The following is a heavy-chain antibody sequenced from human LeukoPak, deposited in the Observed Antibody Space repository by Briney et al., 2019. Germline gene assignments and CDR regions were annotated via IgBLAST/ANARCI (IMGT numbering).Heavy chain of an antibody. V-gene: IGHV3-30*02. CDR1: GFTFSSYG. Sequence: GGSLRLSCAASGFTFSSYGMHWVRQAPGKGLEWVAFIRYDGSNKYYADSVKGRFTISRDNSKNTLYPQMNSLRAEDTAVYYCAKAQWRDDYYDSSGYRYYFDYWGQGTLVTVSS. CDR3: AKAQWRDDYYDSSGYRYYFDY. D-gene: IGHD3-22*01. CDR2: IRYDGSNK. J-gene: IGHJ4*02.